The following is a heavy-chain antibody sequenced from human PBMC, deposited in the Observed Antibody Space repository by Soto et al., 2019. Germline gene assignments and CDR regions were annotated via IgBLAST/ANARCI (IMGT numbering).Heavy chain of an antibody. CDR3: ARDPPSGTTLDWFDS. CDR1: GFTFSSDS. Sequence: EVQLVESGGGLVKPGGSLRLSCAASGFTFSSDSMGWVRQAPGKGLEWVASISSSGSFMNYSDSVKGRFTISRDNPKNSLYLQMRSLKDEDTAVYYCARDPPSGTTLDWFDSWGQGTLVTVSS. D-gene: IGHD1-7*01. J-gene: IGHJ5*01. CDR2: ISSSGSFM. V-gene: IGHV3-21*01.